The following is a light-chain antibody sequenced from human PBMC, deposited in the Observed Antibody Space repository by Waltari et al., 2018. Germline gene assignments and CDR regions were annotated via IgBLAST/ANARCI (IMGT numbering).Light chain of an antibody. J-gene: IGKJ4*01. V-gene: IGKV3-20*01. Sequence: EIVLTQSPGTLSLSPGERATLSCRASQSVSNNYLNWYQQKPDQAPRLLIHGASSRATGIADRFSGSGSGTDFTLTISRLEPEDFAVYYCQQYDGIVLTFGGGTRVEI. CDR2: GAS. CDR1: QSVSNNY. CDR3: QQYDGIVLT.